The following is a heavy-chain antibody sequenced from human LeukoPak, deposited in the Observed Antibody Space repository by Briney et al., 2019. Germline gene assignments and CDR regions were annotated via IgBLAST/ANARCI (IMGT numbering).Heavy chain of an antibody. Sequence: APVKVSCKASGYTFTGYYMHWVRQAPGQGLEWMGWINPNSGGTNYAQKFQGRVTMTRDTSISTAYMELSRLRSDDTAVYYCARHVIYDILTGYRDYFDYWGQGTLVIVSS. J-gene: IGHJ4*02. CDR3: ARHVIYDILTGYRDYFDY. CDR2: INPNSGGT. CDR1: GYTFTGYY. D-gene: IGHD3-9*01. V-gene: IGHV1-2*02.